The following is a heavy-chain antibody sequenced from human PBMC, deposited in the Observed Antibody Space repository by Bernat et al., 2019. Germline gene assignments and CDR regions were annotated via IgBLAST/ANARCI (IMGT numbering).Heavy chain of an antibody. CDR3: VSQYCCGGSCYDD. Sequence: QVQLVESGGGVVQPGGSLRLSCAASGFTFSNYGMHWVRQAPGKGLEWVAVISHDGSNKYYTDSVKGRFTISRDNSNNTLYLQMNSLRAEDTAVYYCVSQYCCGGSCYDDWGQGTLVTVSS. D-gene: IGHD2-15*01. J-gene: IGHJ4*02. V-gene: IGHV3-30*03. CDR2: ISHDGSNK. CDR1: GFTFSNYG.